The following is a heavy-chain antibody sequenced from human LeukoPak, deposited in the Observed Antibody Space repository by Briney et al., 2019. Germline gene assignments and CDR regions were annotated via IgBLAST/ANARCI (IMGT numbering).Heavy chain of an antibody. D-gene: IGHD3-22*01. CDR1: GFTFSSYA. Sequence: GGSLRLSCAASGFTFSSYAMSWVRQAPGKGLEWVSAISGSGDNTFYADSVKGRFTISRDNSRNTLYLHMNSLRADDTAIYYCAKDRTTMTNYFDYWGQGTLVTVSS. V-gene: IGHV3-23*01. CDR2: ISGSGDNT. J-gene: IGHJ4*02. CDR3: AKDRTTMTNYFDY.